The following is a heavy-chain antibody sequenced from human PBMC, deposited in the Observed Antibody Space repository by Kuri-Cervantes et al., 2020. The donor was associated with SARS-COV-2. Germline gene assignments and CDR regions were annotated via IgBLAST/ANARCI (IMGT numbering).Heavy chain of an antibody. CDR2: INPSGGST. Sequence: ASVKVSCKASGYTFTSYYMHWVRQAPGQGLEWTGIINPSGGSTSYAQKFQGRVTMTRDTSTSTVYMELSSLRSEDTAVYYCARDGDYSNYGMYYFDYWGQGTLVTVSS. CDR3: ARDGDYSNYGMYYFDY. V-gene: IGHV1-46*01. J-gene: IGHJ4*02. D-gene: IGHD4-11*01. CDR1: GYTFTSYY.